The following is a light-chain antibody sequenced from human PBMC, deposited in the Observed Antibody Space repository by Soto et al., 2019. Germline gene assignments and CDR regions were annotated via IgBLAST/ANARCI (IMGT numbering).Light chain of an antibody. CDR3: QTWGTGLHHVV. V-gene: IGLV4-69*01. CDR2: VNSDGSH. CDR1: SGHSSYA. J-gene: IGLJ2*01. Sequence: QPVLTQSPSASASLGASVKLTCTLSSGHSSYAIAWHQQQPEKGPRYLMKVNSDGSHSKGDGIPDRFSGSSSGAERYLTISSRQSEDEADYYCQTWGTGLHHVVFGGGTKLTVL.